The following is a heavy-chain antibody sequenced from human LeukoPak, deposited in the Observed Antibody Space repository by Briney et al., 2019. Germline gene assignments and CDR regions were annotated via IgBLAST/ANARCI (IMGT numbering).Heavy chain of an antibody. CDR1: GFTFSSYA. V-gene: IGHV3-15*01. CDR3: TTVTHFYL. D-gene: IGHD2-15*01. CDR2: IQHGGTT. Sequence: GGSLRLSCAASGFTFSSYAMSWVRQAPGKGLEWIGRIQHGGTTDYAAPVKGRFTISRDDSKATLYLQMNSLKTEDTAIYYCTTVTHFYLGGQGTLVTVSS. J-gene: IGHJ4*02.